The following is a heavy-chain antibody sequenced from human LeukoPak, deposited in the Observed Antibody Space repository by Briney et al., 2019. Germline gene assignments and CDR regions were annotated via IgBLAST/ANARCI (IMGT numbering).Heavy chain of an antibody. CDR3: ARECGWYGDSDAFDI. J-gene: IGHJ3*02. CDR2: IYYSGST. Sequence: KASETLSLTCTVSGGSISSYYWSWIRQPPGKGLEWIGYIYYSGSTNYNPSLKSRVTISVDTSKNQFSLKLSSVTAADTAVYYCARECGWYGDSDAFDIWGQGTMVTVSS. D-gene: IGHD6-19*01. V-gene: IGHV4-59*01. CDR1: GGSISSYY.